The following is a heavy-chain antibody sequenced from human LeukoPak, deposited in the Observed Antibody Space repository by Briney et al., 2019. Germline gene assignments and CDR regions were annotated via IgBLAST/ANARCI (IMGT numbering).Heavy chain of an antibody. V-gene: IGHV3-33*06. Sequence: GGSLRLSCAASGFIFNHHAMHWVRQAPGKGLEWVGGIWSDKSNRFYADSVRGRFTISRDDSRKTVYLQMEGMTAEDTAIYYCAKDAQRGFDYSNSLEYWGQGALVTVAS. CDR3: AKDAQRGFDYSNSLEY. CDR2: IWSDKSNR. J-gene: IGHJ4*02. CDR1: GFIFNHHA. D-gene: IGHD4-11*01.